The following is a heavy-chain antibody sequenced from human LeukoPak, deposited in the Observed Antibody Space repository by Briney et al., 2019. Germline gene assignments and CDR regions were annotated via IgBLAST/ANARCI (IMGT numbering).Heavy chain of an antibody. CDR2: INHSGST. V-gene: IGHV4-34*01. D-gene: IGHD3-3*01. J-gene: IGHJ4*02. CDR3: SRGTYYDFWSGYGFDY. Sequence: SETLSLTCAVYGGSFSGYYWSWLRQPPGKGLEGIGEINHSGSTNYNPSLTSRVTISVDTPKNKFSLTLNAVTAADTAGYYYSRGTYYDFWSGYGFDYWGQGTLVTVSS. CDR1: GGSFSGYY.